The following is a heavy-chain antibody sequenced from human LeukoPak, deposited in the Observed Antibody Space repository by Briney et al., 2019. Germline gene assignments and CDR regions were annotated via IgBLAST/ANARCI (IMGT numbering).Heavy chain of an antibody. V-gene: IGHV3-23*01. CDR2: ISGSGGST. Sequence: GGSLRLSCAASGFTFSNYVMSWVRQAPGKGLEWVSSISGSGGSTYYADSVKGRFTISRDNSKNTLFLQMNSLRAEDTAVYYCAKDFSYDILTGSYYFDYWGQGTLVTVSS. J-gene: IGHJ4*02. CDR3: AKDFSYDILTGSYYFDY. D-gene: IGHD3-9*01. CDR1: GFTFSNYV.